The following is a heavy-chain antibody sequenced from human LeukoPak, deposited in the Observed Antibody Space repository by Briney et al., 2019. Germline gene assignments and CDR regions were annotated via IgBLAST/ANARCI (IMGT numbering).Heavy chain of an antibody. J-gene: IGHJ5*02. Sequence: PSQALSLTCTVSGGSISSGGYYWSWIRQPAGKGLEWIGRIYTSGSTNYNPSLKSRVTMSVDTSKNQFSLKLSSVTAADTAVYYCARGLYYYDSSGYFFNWFDPWGQGTLVTVSS. CDR1: GGSISSGGYY. CDR2: IYTSGST. V-gene: IGHV4-61*02. D-gene: IGHD3-22*01. CDR3: ARGLYYYDSSGYFFNWFDP.